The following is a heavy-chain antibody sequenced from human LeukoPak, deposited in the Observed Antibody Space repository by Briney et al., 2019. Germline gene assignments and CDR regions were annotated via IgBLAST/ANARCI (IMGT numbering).Heavy chain of an antibody. J-gene: IGHJ3*02. D-gene: IGHD3-10*01. V-gene: IGHV3-7*01. CDR1: GFTFSNYW. CDR2: KKQVGGEK. Sequence: GGSLRLSCAASGFTFSNYWMNWVRQAPGKGVEWVASKKQVGGEKSYVHSVKGRFTISRDNAKNSLHLQMNSLRAEDTAVYYCARDSGGSASHGFDAFDIWGQGTMVTVSS. CDR3: ARDSGGSASHGFDAFDI.